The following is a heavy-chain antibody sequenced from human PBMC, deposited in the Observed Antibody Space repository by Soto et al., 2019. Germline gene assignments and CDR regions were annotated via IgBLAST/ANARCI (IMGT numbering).Heavy chain of an antibody. CDR1: GYTFTTFY. V-gene: IGHV1-46*01. D-gene: IGHD2-8*01. J-gene: IGHJ5*02. CDR2: FDPHGGII. CDR3: ARGYCTTNTCDGWFDP. Sequence: QVQLVQSGAEVKKPGASVKISCKTSGYTFTTFYIHWVRQAPGQGFEYIGRFDPHGGIIHYAQKFQGRVTMNSDTPTRTVYMDLSSLTSDDTAVYYCARGYCTTNTCDGWFDPWGQGTLFPFSS.